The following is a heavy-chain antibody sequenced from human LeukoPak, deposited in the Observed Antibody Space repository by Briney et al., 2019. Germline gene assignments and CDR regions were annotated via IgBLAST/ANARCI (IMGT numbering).Heavy chain of an antibody. CDR1: GGSFSGYY. Sequence: SETLSLTCAVYGGSFSGYYWSWIRQPPGKGLEWIGEINHSGSTNYNPSLKSRVTISVDTSKNQFSLKLGSVTAADTAVYYCARSGYYDFWSGQPPYGMDVWGQGTTVTVSS. D-gene: IGHD3-3*01. J-gene: IGHJ6*02. CDR2: INHSGST. V-gene: IGHV4-34*01. CDR3: ARSGYYDFWSGQPPYGMDV.